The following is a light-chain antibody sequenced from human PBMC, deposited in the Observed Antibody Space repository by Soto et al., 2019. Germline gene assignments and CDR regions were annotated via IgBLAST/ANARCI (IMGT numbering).Light chain of an antibody. V-gene: IGLV2-14*01. CDR2: EVS. J-gene: IGLJ2*01. CDR1: SSDVGSYKY. CDR3: SSSTSRSTPV. Sequence: QSSLTHPASLSGSPGQSVTISCTGTSSDVGSYKYVSWYQQLPGKAPKLMIYEVSNRPSGVSNRFSGSKSGNTASLTISELQAEDEADYYCSSSTSRSTPVFGGGTKVTVL.